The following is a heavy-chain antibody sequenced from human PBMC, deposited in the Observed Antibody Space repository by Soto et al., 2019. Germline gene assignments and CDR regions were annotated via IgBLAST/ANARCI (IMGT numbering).Heavy chain of an antibody. CDR3: ARDLGGGGAKFWDPAPTRNFDY. CDR1: GYTFTGYY. CDR2: INPNSGGT. J-gene: IGHJ4*02. V-gene: IGHV1-2*02. Sequence: AASVKVSCKASGYTFTGYYMHWVRQAPGQGLEWMGWINPNSGGTNYAQKFQGRVTMTRDTSISTAYMELSRLRSDDTAVYYCARDLGGGGAKFWDPAPTRNFDYWGQGTLVTVSS. D-gene: IGHD1-26*01.